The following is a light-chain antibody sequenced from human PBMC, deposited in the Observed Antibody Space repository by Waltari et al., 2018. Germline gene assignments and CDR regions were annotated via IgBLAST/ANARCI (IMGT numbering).Light chain of an antibody. V-gene: IGKV3-20*01. Sequence: EIVLTQSPGTLSLSPGERATLSCRASQSLGTSLAWYQQKPGQAPRLLFYNAASKAAGTPDRFSGSGSGADFTLTISRLEPEDFAVYYCQQYGSSLFTFGPGTKVDIK. CDR3: QQYGSSLFT. CDR2: NAA. CDR1: QSLGTS. J-gene: IGKJ3*01.